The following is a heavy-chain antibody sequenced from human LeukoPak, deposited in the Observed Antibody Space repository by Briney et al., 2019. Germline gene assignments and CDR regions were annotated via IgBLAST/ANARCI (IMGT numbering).Heavy chain of an antibody. D-gene: IGHD5-12*01. Sequence: PSETLSLTCAVSGYSISSGYYWGWIRQPPGKGLEWIGSIYHSGSTYYNPSLKSRVTISVDTSKNQFSLKLSSVTAADTAVYYCAGTVSNSGYDSSDLWGRGTLVTVSS. CDR1: GYSISSGYY. J-gene: IGHJ2*01. V-gene: IGHV4-38-2*01. CDR2: IYHSGST. CDR3: AGTVSNSGYDSSDL.